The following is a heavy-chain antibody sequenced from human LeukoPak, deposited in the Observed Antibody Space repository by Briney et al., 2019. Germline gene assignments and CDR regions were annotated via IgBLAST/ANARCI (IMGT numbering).Heavy chain of an antibody. CDR3: ARDPPAVSINTYA. Sequence: GGSLRLSCAASGFTVGNNYVNWVRQAPGKGLEWVLLIFSHGETSYADSVKGRFTISRDNSKNTLYLQMNGLRVEDTAVYYCARDPPAVSINTYAWGQGTLVTVSS. CDR2: IFSHGET. CDR1: GFTVGNNY. J-gene: IGHJ4*02. V-gene: IGHV3-66*01. D-gene: IGHD2-8*01.